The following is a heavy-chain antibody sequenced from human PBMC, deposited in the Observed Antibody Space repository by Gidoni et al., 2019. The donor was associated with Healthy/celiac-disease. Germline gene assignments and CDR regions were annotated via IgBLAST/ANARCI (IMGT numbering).Heavy chain of an antibody. J-gene: IGHJ3*02. CDR3: ARVSPRALELPMDPYAFDI. CDR2: INTNTGNP. D-gene: IGHD2-15*01. CDR1: GYTFTSYA. Sequence: QVQLVQSGSELKKPGASVKVSCKASGYTFTSYAMNWVRQAPGQGLEWMGWINTNTGNPTYAQGFTGRFVFSLDTSVSTAYLQISSLKAEDTAVYYCARVSPRALELPMDPYAFDIWGQGTMVTVSS. V-gene: IGHV7-4-1*02.